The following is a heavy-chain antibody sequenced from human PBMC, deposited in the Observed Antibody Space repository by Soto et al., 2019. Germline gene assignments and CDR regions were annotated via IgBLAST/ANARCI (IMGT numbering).Heavy chain of an antibody. V-gene: IGHV1-69*01. CDR2: IIPIFGTA. Sequence: SVKVDCTGAGESLSGDPVGWVRQAKGQGLEWMGGIIPIFGTANYAQKFQGRVTITADESTSTAYMELSSLRSEDTAVYYCARGIVVVIPHWYFDLWGRGTLVTVSS. CDR3: ARGIVVVIPHWYFDL. CDR1: GESLSGDP. J-gene: IGHJ2*01. D-gene: IGHD3-22*01.